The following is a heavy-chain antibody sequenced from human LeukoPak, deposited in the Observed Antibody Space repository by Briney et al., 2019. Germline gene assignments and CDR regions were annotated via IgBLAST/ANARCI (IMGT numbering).Heavy chain of an antibody. CDR3: TRDYGGFDY. CDR1: GFTFGDYV. J-gene: IGHJ4*02. Sequence: GGSLRLSCRSSGFTFGDYVMTWVRQAPGKGLEWVGFIRSKVYGGTTEYAASVKGRFIISRDDSKSIAYLQMNSLETEDTAVYYCTRDYGGFDYWGQGTLVTVSS. CDR2: IRSKVYGGTT. V-gene: IGHV3-49*04. D-gene: IGHD4/OR15-4a*01.